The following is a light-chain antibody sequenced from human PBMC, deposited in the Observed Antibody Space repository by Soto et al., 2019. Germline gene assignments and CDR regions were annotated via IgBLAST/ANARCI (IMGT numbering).Light chain of an antibody. Sequence: QSALTQPASVSGSPGQSITISCAGSNSDVGAYNYVSWYQQHPGKAPKLISFDVSNRPSGVSDRFSASKSGNTASLTISGLQAEDEADYYCSSFTPSTTLVFGGGTKVTVL. CDR2: DVS. CDR1: NSDVGAYNY. J-gene: IGLJ3*02. CDR3: SSFTPSTTLV. V-gene: IGLV2-14*03.